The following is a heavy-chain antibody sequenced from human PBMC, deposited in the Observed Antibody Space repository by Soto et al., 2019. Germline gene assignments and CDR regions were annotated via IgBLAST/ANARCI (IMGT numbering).Heavy chain of an antibody. CDR3: AREALGGMDV. CDR2: IYHSGST. Sequence: SETLSLTCAVSGGSISSGGYSWGWIRQPPGKGLEWIGYIYHSGSTYYNPSLKSRVTISVDRSKNQFSLKLSSVTAADTAVYYCAREALGGMDVWGQGTTVTVSS. D-gene: IGHD3-16*02. V-gene: IGHV4-30-2*01. CDR1: GGSISSGGYS. J-gene: IGHJ6*02.